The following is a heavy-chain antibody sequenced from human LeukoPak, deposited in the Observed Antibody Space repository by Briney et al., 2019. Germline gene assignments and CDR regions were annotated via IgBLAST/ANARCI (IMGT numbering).Heavy chain of an antibody. CDR2: ISFDGSDK. D-gene: IGHD6-19*01. J-gene: IGHJ5*02. CDR1: GFTFSRNA. Sequence: GRSLRLSCAASGFTFSRNAMHWVRQAPGKGLEWVAVISFDGSDKYYADSVKGRFTISRDNSKNTLFLQMNSLRAEDTAIYYCARDLIQTAVAAQVGWFDPWGQGTLVTVSS. CDR3: ARDLIQTAVAAQVGWFDP. V-gene: IGHV3-30-3*01.